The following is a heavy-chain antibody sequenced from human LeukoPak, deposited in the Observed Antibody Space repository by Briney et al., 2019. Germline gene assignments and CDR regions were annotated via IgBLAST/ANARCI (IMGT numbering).Heavy chain of an antibody. D-gene: IGHD6-13*01. Sequence: GASVKVSCKASGYTFTGYYMHWVRQAPGQGLEWMGWINPKSGGTNYAQKFQGRVTMTRDTPISTAYMELSRLRSDDTAVYYCARPAGVSSSWYPDAFDIWGQGTMVTVSS. V-gene: IGHV1-2*02. CDR1: GYTFTGYY. CDR2: INPKSGGT. CDR3: ARPAGVSSSWYPDAFDI. J-gene: IGHJ3*02.